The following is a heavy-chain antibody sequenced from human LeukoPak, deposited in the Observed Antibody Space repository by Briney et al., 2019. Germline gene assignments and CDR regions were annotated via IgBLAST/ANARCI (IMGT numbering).Heavy chain of an antibody. CDR1: GYTFTGYY. V-gene: IGHV1-2*02. CDR2: INPNSGGT. J-gene: IGHJ4*02. CDR3: ARGAPELLLYYFDY. Sequence: GASVKVSCKASGYTFTGYYIHWVRQAPGQGLEWMGWINPNSGGTNYAQKFQGRVTMTRDTSISTAYMELSRLRSDDTAVYYCARGAPELLLYYFDYWGLGTLVTVSS. D-gene: IGHD1-26*01.